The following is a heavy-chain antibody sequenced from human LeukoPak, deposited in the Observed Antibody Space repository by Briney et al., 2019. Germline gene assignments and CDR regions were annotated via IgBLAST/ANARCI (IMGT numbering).Heavy chain of an antibody. J-gene: IGHJ4*02. Sequence: PSETLSLTCAVYGGSFSGYYWSWIRQPPGKGLEWIGEINHSGSTNYNPSLKSRVTTSVDTSKNQFSLKLSSVTAADTAVYYCARGRGIVATIKVYYFDYWGQGTLVTVSS. D-gene: IGHD5-12*01. CDR1: GGSFSGYY. CDR2: INHSGST. CDR3: ARGRGIVATIKVYYFDY. V-gene: IGHV4-34*01.